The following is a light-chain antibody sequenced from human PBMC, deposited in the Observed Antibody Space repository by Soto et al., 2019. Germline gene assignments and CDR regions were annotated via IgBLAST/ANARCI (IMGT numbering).Light chain of an antibody. CDR3: NSYTSSSTLHV. V-gene: IGLV2-14*02. CDR1: SSDVGSYNL. CDR2: EVS. Sequence: QSVLTQPASVSGSPGQSITICCTGTSSDVGSYNLVSWYQQHPGKAPKLMIYEVSNRPSGVSNRFSGSKSGNTASLTISGLQAEDVADYYCNSYTSSSTLHVFGTGTQLTVL. J-gene: IGLJ1*01.